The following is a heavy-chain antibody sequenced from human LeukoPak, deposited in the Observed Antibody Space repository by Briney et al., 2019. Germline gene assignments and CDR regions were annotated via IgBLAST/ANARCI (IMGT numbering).Heavy chain of an antibody. V-gene: IGHV4-59*08. J-gene: IGHJ4*02. CDR2: ISHSGST. CDR3: ARLRDGDYGGYFDY. Sequence: SETLSLTCTVSGGSISSYYWSWIRRSPGKGLEWIGHISHSGSTKYNSSLKSRTIISSDTSKNQFSLKLSSVTAADTALYYCARLRDGDYGGYFDYWGQGTLVTASS. D-gene: IGHD4-23*01. CDR1: GGSISSYY.